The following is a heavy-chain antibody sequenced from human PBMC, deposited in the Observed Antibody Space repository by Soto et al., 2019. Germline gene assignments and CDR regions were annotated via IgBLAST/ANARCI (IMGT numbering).Heavy chain of an antibody. V-gene: IGHV2-26*01. J-gene: IGHJ5*02. Sequence: SCPTLVNPTETLTLTCTVSGLSLTNGRLGVSWIRQPPGKALEWLAHIFSNDDKSYSTSLKSRLTISKDISRSQVVLTMTNMDPVDSATYYCALIKDCSRTDCYLASFDPWGQGTMVTVYS. CDR3: ALIKDCSRTDCYLASFDP. CDR2: IFSNDDK. D-gene: IGHD2-2*01. CDR1: GLSLTNGRLG.